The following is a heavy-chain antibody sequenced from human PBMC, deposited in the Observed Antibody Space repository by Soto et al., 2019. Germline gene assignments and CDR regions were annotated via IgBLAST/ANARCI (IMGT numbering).Heavy chain of an antibody. CDR1: GCTFTNHW. J-gene: IGHJ4*02. V-gene: IGHV5-10-1*01. D-gene: IGHD5-18*01. CDR2: IDPSDSRT. Sequence: SGESLKISCNCSGCTFTNHWISWVRQKPGQGLEWMGRIDPSDSRTKYNPSFEGHVTISVDKSIGATFLQWSSLEASDTAVYYCARRHGYSYDFDYWGQGTLVTVSS. CDR3: ARRHGYSYDFDY.